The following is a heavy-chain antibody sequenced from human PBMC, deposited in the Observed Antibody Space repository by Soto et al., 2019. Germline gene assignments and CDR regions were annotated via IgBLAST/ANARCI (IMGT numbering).Heavy chain of an antibody. J-gene: IGHJ6*02. CDR3: ARDHLIPPAHDFFYGSDV. V-gene: IGHV3-7*03. D-gene: IGHD2-2*02. Sequence: GGSLRLSCEVSGFTFSMYSMSWVRQSPGKGLEWVAKIPQDGVDGHYADSVKGRFIISRDNDKNSLHLQLNNLRAEDTAVYYCARDHLIPPAHDFFYGSDVWGRGPRSPSP. CDR1: GFTFSMYS. CDR2: IPQDGVDG.